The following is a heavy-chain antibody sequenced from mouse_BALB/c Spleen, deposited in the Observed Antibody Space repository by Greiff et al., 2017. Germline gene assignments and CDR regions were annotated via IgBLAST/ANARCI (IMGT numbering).Heavy chain of an antibody. CDR1: GFTFSSYT. CDR3: ARQGGYGNSYAMDY. Sequence: EVKLVESGGGLVQPGGSLKLSCAASGFTFSSYTMSWVRQTPEKRLEWVAYISNGGGSTYYPDTVKGRFTISRDNAKNTLYLQMSSLKSEDTAMYYCARQGGYGNSYAMDYWGQGTSVTVSS. CDR2: ISNGGGST. V-gene: IGHV5-12-2*01. D-gene: IGHD2-1*01. J-gene: IGHJ4*01.